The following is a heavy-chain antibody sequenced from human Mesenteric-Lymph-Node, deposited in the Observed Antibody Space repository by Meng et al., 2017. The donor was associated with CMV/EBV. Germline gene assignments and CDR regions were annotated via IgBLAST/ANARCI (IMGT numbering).Heavy chain of an antibody. Sequence: GGSLRLSCAGSGFSFGNYAMSWVRRAPGKGLEWVSYISSSSSTIYYADSVKGRFTISRDNAKNSLYLQMNSLRAEDTAVYYCARDEVDFWSGWADSANTDEAFDIWGQGTMVTVSS. CDR1: GFSFGNYA. D-gene: IGHD3-3*01. J-gene: IGHJ3*02. V-gene: IGHV3-48*04. CDR3: ARDEVDFWSGWADSANTDEAFDI. CDR2: ISSSSSTI.